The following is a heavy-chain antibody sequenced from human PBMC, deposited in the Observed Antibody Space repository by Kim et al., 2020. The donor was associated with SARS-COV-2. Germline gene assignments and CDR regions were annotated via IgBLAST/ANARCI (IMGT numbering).Heavy chain of an antibody. V-gene: IGHV3-30-3*01. CDR3: AREVRVVVVAAWLNQPYYGIDV. CDR2: ISYDGSNK. CDR1: GFTFSSYA. D-gene: IGHD2-15*01. Sequence: GGSLRLPCAASGFTFSSYAMHWVRQAPGKGLEWVAVISYDGSNKYYADSVKGRFTISRDNSKNTLYLQMNSLRAEDTAVYYCAREVRVVVVAAWLNQPYYGIDVWGQGTTVTVSS. J-gene: IGHJ6*02.